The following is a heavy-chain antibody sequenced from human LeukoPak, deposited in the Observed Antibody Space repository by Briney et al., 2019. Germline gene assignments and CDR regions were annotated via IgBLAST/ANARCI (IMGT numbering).Heavy chain of an antibody. CDR1: GGSFSGYY. CDR3: ARDIGYCSGGSCYDYNWFDP. V-gene: IGHV4-34*01. Sequence: SETLSLTCAVYGGSFSGYYGSWIRQPPGKGLEWIGEINHSGSTNYNPSLKSRVTISVDTSKNQFSLKLSSVTAADTAVYYCARDIGYCSGGSCYDYNWFDPWGQGTLVTVSS. J-gene: IGHJ5*02. D-gene: IGHD2-15*01. CDR2: INHSGST.